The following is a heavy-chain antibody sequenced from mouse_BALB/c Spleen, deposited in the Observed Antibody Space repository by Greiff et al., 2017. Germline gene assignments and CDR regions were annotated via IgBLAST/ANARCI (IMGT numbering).Heavy chain of an antibody. J-gene: IGHJ3*01. V-gene: IGHV5-6-3*01. Sequence: DVMLVESGGGLVQPGGSLKLSCAASGFTFSSYGMSWVRQTPDKRLELVATINSNGGSTYYPDSVKGRFTISRDNAKNTLYLQMSSLKSEDTAMYYCARVGITTRRGGFAYWGQGTLVTVSA. CDR3: ARVGITTRRGGFAY. D-gene: IGHD2-4*01. CDR1: GFTFSSYG. CDR2: INSNGGST.